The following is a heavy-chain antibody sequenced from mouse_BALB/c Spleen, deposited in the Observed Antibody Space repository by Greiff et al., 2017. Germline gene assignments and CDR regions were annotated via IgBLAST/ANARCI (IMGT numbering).Heavy chain of an antibody. CDR3: ARGAGTIYWYFDV. CDR2: ISYSGST. CDR1: GYSITSDYA. J-gene: IGHJ1*01. Sequence: VQLKESGPGLVKPSQSLSLTCTVTGYSITSDYAWNWIRQFPGNKLEWMGYISYSGSTSYNPSLKSRISITRDTSKNQFFLQLNSVTTEDTATYYCARGAGTIYWYFDVWGAGTTVTVSS. D-gene: IGHD4-1*01. V-gene: IGHV3-2*02.